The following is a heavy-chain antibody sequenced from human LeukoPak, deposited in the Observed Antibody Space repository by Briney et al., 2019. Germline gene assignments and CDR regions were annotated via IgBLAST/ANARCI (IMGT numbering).Heavy chain of an antibody. D-gene: IGHD2-2*01. CDR2: ISYDGSDK. Sequence: PGGSLRLSCAASGFTFSSYGMHGVRQAPGKGLEWVAAISYDGSDKYYADSVKGRFTISKDNSKNTLSLQMNSLRAEDTAVFFCAKDLRYCSGTSCYEASGMDVWGQGTPVTVSS. V-gene: IGHV3-30*18. CDR3: AKDLRYCSGTSCYEASGMDV. CDR1: GFTFSSYG. J-gene: IGHJ6*02.